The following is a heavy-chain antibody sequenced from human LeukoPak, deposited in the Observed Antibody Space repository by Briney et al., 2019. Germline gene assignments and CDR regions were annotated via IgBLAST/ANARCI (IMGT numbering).Heavy chain of an antibody. V-gene: IGHV3-66*01. J-gene: IGHJ4*02. Sequence: GGSLRLSCAASGFTFNSHDMNWVRQALGKGLEWVSVIYSGDITYYADSVKGRFTISRDNSKNTLYLQMNSLRAEDTAVYYCARGATTTVTTDYWGQGTLVTVSS. D-gene: IGHD4-17*01. CDR1: GFTFNSHD. CDR3: ARGATTTVTTDY. CDR2: IYSGDIT.